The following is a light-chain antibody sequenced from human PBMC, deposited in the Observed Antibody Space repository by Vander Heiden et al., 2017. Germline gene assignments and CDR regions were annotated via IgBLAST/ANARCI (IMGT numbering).Light chain of an antibody. Sequence: DIQMTQSPASLSASVGDRVTITCRASQSISSYLNWYQQKPGKAPKLLIYAASSLQSGVPSRFSGSGYGTDFTLTISSRQPEDFAAYYCQQNYSSPPWTFGQGTRVEIK. CDR3: QQNYSSPPWT. CDR1: QSISSY. J-gene: IGKJ1*01. V-gene: IGKV1-39*01. CDR2: AAS.